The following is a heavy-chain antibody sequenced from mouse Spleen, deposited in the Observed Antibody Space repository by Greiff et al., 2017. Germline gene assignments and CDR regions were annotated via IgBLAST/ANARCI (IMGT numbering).Heavy chain of an antibody. CDR2: IDPENGDT. Sequence: EVQLQQSGAELVRPGASVKLSCTASGFNIKDDYMHWVKQRPEQGLEWIGWIDPENGDTEYASKFQGKATITADTSSNTAYLQLSSLTSEDTAVYYCTETGTFAYWGQGTLVTVSA. V-gene: IGHV14-4*01. D-gene: IGHD4-1*01. CDR3: TETGTFAY. J-gene: IGHJ3*01. CDR1: GFNIKDDY.